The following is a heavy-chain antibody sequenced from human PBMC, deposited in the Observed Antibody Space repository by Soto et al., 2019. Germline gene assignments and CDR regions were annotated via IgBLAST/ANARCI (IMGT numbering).Heavy chain of an antibody. CDR3: ARALRYCSGGICYPPPYYFDY. CDR1: GFTFSTYN. J-gene: IGHJ4*02. D-gene: IGHD2-15*01. V-gene: IGHV3-21*01. Sequence: EVQLVESGGGLVKPGGSLRVSCAASGFTFSTYNMNWVRQAPGKGLEWVSSISSTSSFIYYADSVKGRFTISRDNAPPALSLHMNSLRAEDTAVYYCARALRYCSGGICYPPPYYFDYWGQGTLVTVSS. CDR2: ISSTSSFI.